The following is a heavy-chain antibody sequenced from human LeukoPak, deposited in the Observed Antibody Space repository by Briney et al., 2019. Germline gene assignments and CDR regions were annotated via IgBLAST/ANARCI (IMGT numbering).Heavy chain of an antibody. CDR2: ISLSGGST. D-gene: IGHD1-26*01. V-gene: IGHV3-23*01. J-gene: IGHJ4*02. CDR3: AKAPGPYSGSYWGYFDY. CDR1: GFTFSSYA. Sequence: GGSLRLSCAASGFTFSSYAMSWVRQAPGKGLEWVSSISLSGGSTYYADSVKGRFTISRDNSKNTLYLQMNSLRAEDTAVYYCAKAPGPYSGSYWGYFDYWGQGTLVTVSS.